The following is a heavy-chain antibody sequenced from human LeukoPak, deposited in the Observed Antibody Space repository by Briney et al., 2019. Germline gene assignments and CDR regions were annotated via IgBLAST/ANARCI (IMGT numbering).Heavy chain of an antibody. V-gene: IGHV3-11*06. CDR2: ISSSSSNT. CDR3: ARSLYPKLQWLFDY. Sequence: PGGSLSLPCGVCVFLYWDCHARGIRQAPGKGLEWVSYISSSSSNTNYADSVKGQFTISRDNAKNSRYVQMSSLRAEDTAVYYCARSLYPKLQWLFDYWGEGALVTVSS. CDR1: VFLYWDCH. D-gene: IGHD3-3*01. J-gene: IGHJ4*02.